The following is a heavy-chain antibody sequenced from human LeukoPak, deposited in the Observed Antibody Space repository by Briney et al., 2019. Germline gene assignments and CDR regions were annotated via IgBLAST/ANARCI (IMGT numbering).Heavy chain of an antibody. J-gene: IGHJ5*02. CDR1: GGTFSSYA. D-gene: IGHD1-7*01. CDR3: ARDNYAGANWFDP. V-gene: IGHV1-69*05. Sequence: SVKVSCKTSGGTFSSYAISWVRQAPGQGLEWMGGIIPIFGTANYAQKFQGRVTITTDESTSTAYMELSSLRSEDTAVYYCARDNYAGANWFDPWGQGTLVTVSS. CDR2: IIPIFGTA.